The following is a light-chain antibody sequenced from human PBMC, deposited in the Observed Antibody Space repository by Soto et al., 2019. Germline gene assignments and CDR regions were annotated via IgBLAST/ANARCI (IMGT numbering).Light chain of an antibody. J-gene: IGKJ2*01. V-gene: IGKV3-15*01. CDR2: GAS. CDR3: QQYNDWLRT. Sequence: EIVMTQSPATLSVSPGERATLSCRASQSVSSSLAWYQQKPGQAPRLLIYGASARATGIPARFSGSGSGTEFTLAISSVQSEDFAVYYCQQYNDWLRTLGQGTRVEIK. CDR1: QSVSSS.